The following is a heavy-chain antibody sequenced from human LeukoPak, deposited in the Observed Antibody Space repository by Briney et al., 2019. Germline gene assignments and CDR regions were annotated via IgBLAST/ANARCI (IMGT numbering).Heavy chain of an antibody. Sequence: SVKVSCKASGGTFSSYAISWVRQAPGQGVEWMGGIIPIFGTANYAQKFQGRVTITADESTSTAYMELSSLRSEDTAVYYCAFACGGDCYSYYYYYMDVWGKGTTVTVSS. CDR3: AFACGGDCYSYYYYYMDV. J-gene: IGHJ6*03. V-gene: IGHV1-69*01. CDR1: GGTFSSYA. CDR2: IIPIFGTA. D-gene: IGHD2-21*01.